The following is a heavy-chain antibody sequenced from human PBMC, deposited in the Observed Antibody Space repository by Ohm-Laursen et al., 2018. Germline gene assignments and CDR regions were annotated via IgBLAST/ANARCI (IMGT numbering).Heavy chain of an antibody. Sequence: PPGTLSLTCTVSGGSISSYYWSWIRQPPGKGLEWIGYIYYSGSTNYNPSLKSRVTISVDTSKNQFSLKLSSVTAADTAVYYCARGTRYSSGWAALGPWGQGTLVTVSS. CDR2: IYYSGST. CDR1: GGSISSYY. V-gene: IGHV4-59*08. J-gene: IGHJ5*02. D-gene: IGHD6-19*01. CDR3: ARGTRYSSGWAALGP.